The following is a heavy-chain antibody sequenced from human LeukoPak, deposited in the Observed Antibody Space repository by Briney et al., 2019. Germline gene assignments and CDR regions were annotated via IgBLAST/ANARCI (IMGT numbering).Heavy chain of an antibody. D-gene: IGHD2-21*01. CDR1: GYTFTSYY. CDR2: INPTSGNA. V-gene: IGHV1-2*02. J-gene: IGHJ6*02. CDR3: AREVVVIGASRNYYNGLDV. Sequence: ASVRVSCKASGYTFTSYYYHWVRQAPGQGLEWMGWINPTSGNADYPQRFQGRVTLTRDTSISTVYMEVSSLTSDDSAIYYCAREVVVIGASRNYYNGLDVWGQGTTVTVSS.